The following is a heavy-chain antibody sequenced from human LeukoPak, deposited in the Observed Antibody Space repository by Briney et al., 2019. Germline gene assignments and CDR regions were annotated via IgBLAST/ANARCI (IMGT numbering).Heavy chain of an antibody. CDR1: GYTLTSYG. Sequence: ASVKVSCKASGYTLTSYGISWVRQAPGQGLEWMGWISAYNGNTNYAQKLQGRVTMTTDTSTSTAYMELRSLRSDDTAVYYCAGRQYGDYNLIWGQGTLVTVSS. V-gene: IGHV1-18*01. D-gene: IGHD4-17*01. CDR2: ISAYNGNT. J-gene: IGHJ4*02. CDR3: AGRQYGDYNLI.